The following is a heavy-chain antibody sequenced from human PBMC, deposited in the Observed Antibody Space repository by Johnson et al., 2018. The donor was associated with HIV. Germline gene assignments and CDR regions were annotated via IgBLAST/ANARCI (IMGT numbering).Heavy chain of an antibody. J-gene: IGHJ3*02. CDR1: GFTFKSYW. CDR2: IKEDGSET. Sequence: EVQLVESGGGLVQPGGSLRLSCVASGFTFKSYWMTWVRQAPGKGLEWVANIKEDGSETHYGDSVKGRFTISRDNAKNSLYVQMSSLRAEDTAVYYCARATMSYKVWLQLSAAFDIWGQGTMVTVSS. V-gene: IGHV3-7*01. CDR3: ARATMSYKVWLQLSAAFDI. D-gene: IGHD5-24*01.